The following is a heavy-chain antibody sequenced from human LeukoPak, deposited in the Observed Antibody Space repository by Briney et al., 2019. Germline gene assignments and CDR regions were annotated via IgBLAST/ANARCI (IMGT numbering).Heavy chain of an antibody. V-gene: IGHV1-69*13. CDR1: GYTFTSYG. D-gene: IGHD3-22*01. CDR3: AIPYYYDSSGYSLDI. Sequence: SVKVSCKASGYTFTSYGISWVRQAPGQGLEWMGGIIPIFGTANYAQKFQGRVTITADESTSTAYMELSSLRSEDTAVYYCAIPYYYDSSGYSLDIWGQGTMVTVSS. CDR2: IIPIFGTA. J-gene: IGHJ3*02.